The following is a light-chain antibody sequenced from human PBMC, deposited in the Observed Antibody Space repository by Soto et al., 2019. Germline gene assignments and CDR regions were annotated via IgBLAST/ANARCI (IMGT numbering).Light chain of an antibody. J-gene: IGLJ1*01. Sequence: QSALTQPASVSGSPGQSITISRTGTSSDVGGYNFVSWYQYHPGKAPKLLIYDVSNRPSGASTRFSGSKSGNTASLTISGLQAEDEADYYCSSYTSSSTQVFGTGTKVTVL. CDR2: DVS. CDR3: SSYTSSSTQV. CDR1: SSDVGGYNF. V-gene: IGLV2-14*03.